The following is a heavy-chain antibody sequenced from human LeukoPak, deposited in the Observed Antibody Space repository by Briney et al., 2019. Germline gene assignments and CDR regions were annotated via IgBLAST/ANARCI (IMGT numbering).Heavy chain of an antibody. V-gene: IGHV1-2*02. D-gene: IGHD5-24*01. J-gene: IGHJ5*02. Sequence: ASVKVSRKASGYTFTAYYIHWVRQAPGQGLEWMGWINPNSGGTNSAQNFQGRVTMTRDTSISTAYMELSRLRADDTAVCYCARDLTGYNNISAWGQGTLVTVSS. CDR1: GYTFTAYY. CDR2: INPNSGGT. CDR3: ARDLTGYNNISA.